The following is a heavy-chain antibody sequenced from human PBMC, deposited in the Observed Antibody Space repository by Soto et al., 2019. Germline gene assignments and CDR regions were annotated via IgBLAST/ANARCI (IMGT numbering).Heavy chain of an antibody. Sequence: QVQLAESGGGVVQPGRSLRLSCAASGFSFNNHGMHWVRQAPGKGLEWVALIWYHGSYKYYADSVKGRFTVSRDNSRNTVYLQMNSLGAEDTALDYCARQHRVAYYVVAWGQGTRVTVAS. D-gene: IGHD5-12*01. J-gene: IGHJ4*02. CDR3: ARQHRVAYYVVA. CDR2: IWYHGSYK. V-gene: IGHV3-33*01. CDR1: GFSFNNHG.